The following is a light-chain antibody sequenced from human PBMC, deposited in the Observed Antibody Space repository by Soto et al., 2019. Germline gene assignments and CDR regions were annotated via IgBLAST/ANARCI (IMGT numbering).Light chain of an antibody. CDR2: EVS. CDR3: SSYAYSIPLYV. Sequence: QSALTQPASVSGSPGQSITISCTGTSSDVGGYNYVSWYQQHAGKAPKLIIYEVSNRPSGVSNRFSASKSGNTASLTISGLQAEDEADYYCSSYAYSIPLYVFGTGTKVTVL. J-gene: IGLJ1*01. CDR1: SSDVGGYNY. V-gene: IGLV2-14*03.